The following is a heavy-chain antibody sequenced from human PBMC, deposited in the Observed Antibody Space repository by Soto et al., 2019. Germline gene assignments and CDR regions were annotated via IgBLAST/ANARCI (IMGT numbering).Heavy chain of an antibody. Sequence: EVQLVESGGGLVQPGGSLRLSCAASGFTVSSNYMSWVRQAPGKGLEWVSVIYSGGSTYYADSVKGRFTISRDNSKNKLYLQMNSLRAEDTAVYYCARDGYDSSGYYPEYFQHWGQGTLVTVSS. CDR2: IYSGGST. V-gene: IGHV3-66*01. D-gene: IGHD3-22*01. CDR3: ARDGYDSSGYYPEYFQH. CDR1: GFTVSSNY. J-gene: IGHJ1*01.